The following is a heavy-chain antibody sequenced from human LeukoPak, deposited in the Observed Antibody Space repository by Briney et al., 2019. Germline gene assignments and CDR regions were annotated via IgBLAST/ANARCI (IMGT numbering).Heavy chain of an antibody. Sequence: GGSLRLSCAASGFTFISYAMSWVRQAPGKGLEWVSAISGSGGSTYYADSVKGRFTISRDNSKKTLYLQMNSLRAEDTAVYYRAKDQGRGHRDYDYWGQGTLVTVSS. CDR3: AKDQGRGHRDYDY. CDR1: GFTFISYA. J-gene: IGHJ4*02. D-gene: IGHD5-12*01. CDR2: ISGSGGST. V-gene: IGHV3-23*01.